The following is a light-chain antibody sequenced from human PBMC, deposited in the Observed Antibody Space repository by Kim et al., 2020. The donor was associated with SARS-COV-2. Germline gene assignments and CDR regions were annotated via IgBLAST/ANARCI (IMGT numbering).Light chain of an antibody. CDR2: RDS. CDR3: QVWDSSSYV. CDR1: NIGSKN. V-gene: IGLV3-9*01. J-gene: IGLJ1*01. Sequence: SVALGKTARITCGGTNIGSKNVHWYQQKPGQAPVLVIYRDSNRPSGIPERFSGSNSGNTATLTISRAQAGDEADYYCQVWDSSSYVFGTGTKSPS.